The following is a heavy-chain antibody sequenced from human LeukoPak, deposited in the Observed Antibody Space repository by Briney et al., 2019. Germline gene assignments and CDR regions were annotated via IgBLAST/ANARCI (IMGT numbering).Heavy chain of an antibody. CDR1: GFTFSSYE. Sequence: GGSLRLSCAASGFTFSSYEMNWVRQAPGKGLEWVSSISRGGSPIFYADSVKGRFTISRDNAKNSLYLQMNSLRAEDTAVYYCASDPPGYGDYDEVGYFQHWGQGTLVTVSS. CDR3: ASDPPGYGDYDEVGYFQH. V-gene: IGHV3-48*03. CDR2: ISRGGSPI. J-gene: IGHJ1*01. D-gene: IGHD4-17*01.